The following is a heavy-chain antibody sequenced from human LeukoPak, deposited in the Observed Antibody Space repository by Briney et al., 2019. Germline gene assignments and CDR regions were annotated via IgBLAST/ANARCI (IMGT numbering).Heavy chain of an antibody. J-gene: IGHJ6*03. V-gene: IGHV4-59*11. CDR3: GRDALVGYFSYYYMDV. CDR2: ISNSGST. CDR1: GGSISSHY. Sequence: SETLSLTCTVSGGSISSHYWTWIRQSPVKGLEWIGDISNSGSTSYNPSLKSRVTISIDTSKNQFSLKLSSVTAADTAVYYCGRDALVGYFSYYYMDVWGKGTTITVSS. D-gene: IGHD2-15*01.